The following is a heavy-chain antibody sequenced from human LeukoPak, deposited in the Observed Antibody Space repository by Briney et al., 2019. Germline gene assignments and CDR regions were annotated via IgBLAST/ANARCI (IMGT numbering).Heavy chain of an antibody. Sequence: GASLKVSCKASGYTFTSYGISWVRQSPGQGLECIGWISAYNGNTNYAQKLQGRVTMTTDTSTSTAYMELRSLRSDDTAVFFFFKQKTAYDILTGYNDAFDIWGQGTMVTVSS. CDR3: FKQKTAYDILTGYNDAFDI. CDR1: GYTFTSYG. D-gene: IGHD3-9*01. V-gene: IGHV1-18*04. J-gene: IGHJ3*02. CDR2: ISAYNGNT.